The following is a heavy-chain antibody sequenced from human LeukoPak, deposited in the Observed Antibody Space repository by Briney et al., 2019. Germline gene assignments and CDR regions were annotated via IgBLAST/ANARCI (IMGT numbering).Heavy chain of an antibody. CDR3: ARPPSIAARYAFDI. V-gene: IGHV4-39*07. Sequence: SGTLSLTCTVSGGSISSSSYYWGWIRQPPGKGLEWIGSIYYSGSTYYNPSLKSRVTISVDTSKNQFSLKLSSVTAADTAVYYCARPPSIAARYAFDIWGQGTMVTVSS. CDR2: IYYSGST. J-gene: IGHJ3*02. CDR1: GGSISSSSYY. D-gene: IGHD6-6*01.